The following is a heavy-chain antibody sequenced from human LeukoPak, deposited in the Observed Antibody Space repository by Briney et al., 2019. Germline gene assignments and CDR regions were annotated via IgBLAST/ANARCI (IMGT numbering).Heavy chain of an antibody. CDR3: ARQISDYYYYYMDV. CDR2: IYTSGST. J-gene: IGHJ6*03. CDR1: GGSISSYY. V-gene: IGHV4-4*07. D-gene: IGHD6-19*01. Sequence: PSETLSLACTVSGGSISSYYWSWIRQPAGKGLEWIGRIYTSGSTNYNPSLKSRVTMSVDTSKNQFSLKLRSVTAADTAQYYCARQISDYYYYYMDVWGTGTTVTVSS.